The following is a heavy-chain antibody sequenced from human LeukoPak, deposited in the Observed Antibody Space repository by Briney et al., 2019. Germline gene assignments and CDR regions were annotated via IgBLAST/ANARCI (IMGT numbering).Heavy chain of an antibody. CDR2: INHSGST. V-gene: IGHV4-39*07. D-gene: IGHD2-15*01. Sequence: SETLSLTCTVSGGSISSSSHFWGWIRQPPGKGLEWIGEINHSGSTNYNPSLKSRVTISVDTSKNQFSLKLSSVTAADTAVYYCARGYCSGGSCYPDWFDPWGQGTLVTVSS. CDR1: GGSISSSSHF. J-gene: IGHJ5*02. CDR3: ARGYCSGGSCYPDWFDP.